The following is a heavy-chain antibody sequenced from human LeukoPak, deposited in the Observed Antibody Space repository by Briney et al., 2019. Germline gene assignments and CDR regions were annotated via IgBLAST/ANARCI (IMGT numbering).Heavy chain of an antibody. Sequence: SETLSLTCTVSGGSISSSDYYWAWIRQPPGKGLEWIGSIYYSGSTYYNPSLKSQVTISVDTSKNQFSLKLSSATAADTAVYYCARRGLGNYLDYWGQGTLVTASS. CDR1: GGSISSSDYY. J-gene: IGHJ4*02. CDR3: ARRGLGNYLDY. V-gene: IGHV4-39*01. D-gene: IGHD6-6*01. CDR2: IYYSGST.